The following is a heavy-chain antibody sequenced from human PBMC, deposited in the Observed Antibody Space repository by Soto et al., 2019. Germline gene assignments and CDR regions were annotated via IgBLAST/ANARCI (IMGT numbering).Heavy chain of an antibody. Sequence: QVPLVQSGAEVKKPGASVKVSCKASGYTFTSYDINWVRQATGQGLEWMGWMNPNSGNTGYAQKFQGRVTMTRNTSISTAYMKLSRLRSEDTAVYYCARGRPLMNTVTIDAFDIWGQGTMVTVSS. J-gene: IGHJ3*02. CDR3: ARGRPLMNTVTIDAFDI. CDR2: MNPNSGNT. CDR1: GYTFTSYD. V-gene: IGHV1-8*01. D-gene: IGHD4-17*01.